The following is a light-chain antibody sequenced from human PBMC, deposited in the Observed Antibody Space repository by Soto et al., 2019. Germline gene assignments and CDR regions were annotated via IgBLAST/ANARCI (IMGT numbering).Light chain of an antibody. CDR1: QDISTS. J-gene: IGKJ4*01. Sequence: QMTQSPSSLSASVGDRVTITCQASQDISTSLNWYQQKPGKAPNLLIYDASTLETGVPSRFSGSGSGTDFILTISSLQPEDIATYSCQHYDNLPPRLSFGGGTQVEI. V-gene: IGKV1-33*01. CDR2: DAS. CDR3: QHYDNLPPRLS.